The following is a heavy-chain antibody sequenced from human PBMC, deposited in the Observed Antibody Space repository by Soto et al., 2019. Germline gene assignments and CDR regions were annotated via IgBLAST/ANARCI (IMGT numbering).Heavy chain of an antibody. CDR2: ISAGGSDT. CDR1: GFVFSDYA. CDR3: ASVPIWCGSSSCYTEGFDS. Sequence: EVQLLDSGGGWVQPGGSLRLSCVASGFVFSDYAMSWVRQAPGKGLEWVSAISAGGSDTYYADSVKGRFTVYRVNSKNTLYLQMNTLRAEDTAIYYCASVPIWCGSSSCYTEGFDSWGQGTLVTVSS. D-gene: IGHD2-2*01. J-gene: IGHJ4*02. V-gene: IGHV3-23*01.